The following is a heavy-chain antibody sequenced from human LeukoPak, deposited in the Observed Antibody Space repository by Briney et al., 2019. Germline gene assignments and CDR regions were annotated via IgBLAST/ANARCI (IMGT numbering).Heavy chain of an antibody. Sequence: ASVKVSCKASGYTFTGYYMHWVRQAPGQGLEWMGWINPNSGGTNYAQKFQGRVTMTRDTSISTAYMELSRLRSDDTAVYYWARGPYEYGDYFPDYWGQGTLVTVSS. CDR3: ARGPYEYGDYFPDY. D-gene: IGHD4-17*01. J-gene: IGHJ4*02. CDR2: INPNSGGT. CDR1: GYTFTGYY. V-gene: IGHV1-2*02.